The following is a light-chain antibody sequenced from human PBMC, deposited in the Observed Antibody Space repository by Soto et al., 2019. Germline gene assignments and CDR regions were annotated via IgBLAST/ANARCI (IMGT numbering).Light chain of an antibody. Sequence: EIVLTQSRATLALSPGERSTLSCRAIQSVSSYLAWYQQKPCQPPRLLIYDPSKRATGIPARFSGSGSETSFTLTISRLEHEDFALYYCQHYQSGHPITFGQGTRLEIK. CDR2: DPS. J-gene: IGKJ5*01. V-gene: IGKV3-11*01. CDR3: QHYQSGHPIT. CDR1: QSVSSY.